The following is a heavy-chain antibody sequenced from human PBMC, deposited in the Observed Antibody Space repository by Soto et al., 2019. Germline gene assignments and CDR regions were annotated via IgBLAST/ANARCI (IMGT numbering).Heavy chain of an antibody. CDR3: ARTNWYYEL. D-gene: IGHD3-3*01. CDR2: INGDGSEK. CDR1: GFTFTNYW. V-gene: IGHV3-7*03. J-gene: IGHJ4*02. Sequence: PGGSLRLSCAASGFTFTNYWMSWVRQAPGKGLEWVANINGDGSEKYYVDSVKGRFTISRDNAKNSLYLQMDSLRAEDTAVYYCARTNWYYELWGQGTLVTVSS.